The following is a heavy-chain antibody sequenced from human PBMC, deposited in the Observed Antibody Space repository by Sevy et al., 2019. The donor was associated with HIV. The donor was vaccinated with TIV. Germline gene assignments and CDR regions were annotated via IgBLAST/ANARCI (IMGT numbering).Heavy chain of an antibody. D-gene: IGHD3-9*01. Sequence: GGSLRLSCTASGFIFNTYNMNWVRQAPGKGLEWVACISSSSSYIYYADSVKGRFTISRDNAKNSLYLQMNNLRAEDTAVYYCARCQSAYYDILSWSQGTLVTVSS. CDR3: ARCQSAYYDILS. CDR1: GFIFNTYN. V-gene: IGHV3-21*01. J-gene: IGHJ4*02. CDR2: ISSSSSYI.